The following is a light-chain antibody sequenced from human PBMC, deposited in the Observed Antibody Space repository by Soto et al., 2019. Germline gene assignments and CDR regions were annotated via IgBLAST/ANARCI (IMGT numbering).Light chain of an antibody. V-gene: IGKV3-15*01. J-gene: IGKJ1*01. CDR1: QSVSSN. CDR2: GAS. Sequence: EIVMTQSPATLSVSPGERATLSCRASQSVSSNLAWYQQKPGQAPRLLIYGASMRATGIPARFSGSGSGTEFTLTISSLQSEDFAVYYCQQYNNWPPGTFGQGTKVEIK. CDR3: QQYNNWPPGT.